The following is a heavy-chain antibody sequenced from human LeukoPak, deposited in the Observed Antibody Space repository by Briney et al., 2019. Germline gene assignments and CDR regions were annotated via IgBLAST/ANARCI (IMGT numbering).Heavy chain of an antibody. CDR3: ARPSSSSYYYYMDV. V-gene: IGHV3-74*01. D-gene: IGHD6-6*01. CDR1: GFTFSSYW. J-gene: IGHJ6*03. Sequence: PGGSLRFSGAASGFTFSSYWMHWVRQAPGKGLVWVSRINSDGSSTSYADSVKGRFTISRDNAKNTLYLQMNSLRAEDTAVYYCARPSSSSYYYYMDVWGKGTTVTVSS. CDR2: INSDGSST.